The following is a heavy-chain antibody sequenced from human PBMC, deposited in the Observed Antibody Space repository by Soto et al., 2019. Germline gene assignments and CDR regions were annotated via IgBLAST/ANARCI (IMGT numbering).Heavy chain of an antibody. CDR3: VRDRDIVAVPGWFDP. Sequence: QVQLVQSGAEVKKPGSSVKVSCKASGGTFSSYAISWVRQAPGQGLEWMGGIIPIFSTANYAQKFQDRVTIAADASTSPAYMELSSLSSEDTAGYYCVRDRDIVAVPGWFDPGGQGTLVSASS. CDR1: GGTFSSYA. CDR2: IIPIFSTA. J-gene: IGHJ5*02. D-gene: IGHD2-2*01. V-gene: IGHV1-69*01.